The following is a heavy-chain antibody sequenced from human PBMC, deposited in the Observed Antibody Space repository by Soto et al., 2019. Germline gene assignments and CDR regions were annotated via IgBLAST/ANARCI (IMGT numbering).Heavy chain of an antibody. Sequence: ASVKVSCKASGYTFTNYGISWVRQAPGQGLEWMGWISAYNGNPNYAQNLQGRVTMTTDTSTSTAYMELRSLRSDDTAVYYCARESGSRRVYDIWTGPAIYGAYGMDVWGQGTTVTVSS. CDR3: ARESGSRRVYDIWTGPAIYGAYGMDV. CDR2: ISAYNGNP. D-gene: IGHD3-9*01. CDR1: GYTFTNYG. J-gene: IGHJ6*02. V-gene: IGHV1-18*01.